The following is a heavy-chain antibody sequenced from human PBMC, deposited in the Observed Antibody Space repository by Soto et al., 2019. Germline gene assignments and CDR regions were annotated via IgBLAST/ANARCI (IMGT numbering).Heavy chain of an antibody. CDR3: AYSSGWSPFDY. J-gene: IGHJ4*02. V-gene: IGHV1-46*01. D-gene: IGHD6-19*01. Sequence: QVQLVQSGAEVKKPGASVKVSCKASGYTFTSYYMHWVRQAPGQGLEWMGIINPSGGSTSYAQKFPGRVTMTRDTSTSTVYMELSSLRSEDTAVYYCAYSSGWSPFDYWGQGTLVTVSS. CDR2: INPSGGST. CDR1: GYTFTSYY.